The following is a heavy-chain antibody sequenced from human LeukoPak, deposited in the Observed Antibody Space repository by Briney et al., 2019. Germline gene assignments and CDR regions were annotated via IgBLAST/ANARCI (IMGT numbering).Heavy chain of an antibody. D-gene: IGHD3/OR15-3a*01. Sequence: PGGSLRLSCAASGFTFSSYGMHWVRQAPGKGLEWVAFIRYDGSNKYYADSVKGRFTISRDNSTDSVFLQMNSVRIEDSALYYCAQDIGHWGQGTLVTVSS. J-gene: IGHJ4*02. CDR1: GFTFSSYG. CDR3: AQDIGH. V-gene: IGHV3-30*02. CDR2: IRYDGSNK.